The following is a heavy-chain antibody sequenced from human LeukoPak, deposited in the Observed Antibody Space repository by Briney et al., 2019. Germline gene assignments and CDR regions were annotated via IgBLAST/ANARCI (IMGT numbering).Heavy chain of an antibody. CDR2: IYYSGST. CDR1: GGSISSSSYY. D-gene: IGHD5-18*01. Sequence: SETLSLTCIVSGGSISSSSYYWGWIRQPPGKGLEWIGSIYYSGSTYYNPSLKSRVTISVDTSKNQFSLKLSSVTAADTAVYYCARHSVKIQLWSLYSGARSNDYWGQGTLVTVSS. V-gene: IGHV4-39*01. J-gene: IGHJ4*02. CDR3: ARHSVKIQLWSLYSGARSNDY.